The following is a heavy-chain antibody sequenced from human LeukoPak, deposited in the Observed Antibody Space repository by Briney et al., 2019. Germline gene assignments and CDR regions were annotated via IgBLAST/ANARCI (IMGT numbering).Heavy chain of an antibody. V-gene: IGHV1-18*04. J-gene: IGHJ3*02. CDR2: ISAYNGNT. CDR3: ARDVIGYTYYYDSVWNAFDI. CDR1: GYTFTSYY. Sequence: ASVKVSCKASGYTFTSYYMHWVRQAPGQGLEWMGWISAYNGNTNYAQKLQGRVTMTTDTSTSTAYMELRSLRSDDTAVYYCARDVIGYTYYYDSVWNAFDIWGQGTMVTVSS. D-gene: IGHD3-22*01.